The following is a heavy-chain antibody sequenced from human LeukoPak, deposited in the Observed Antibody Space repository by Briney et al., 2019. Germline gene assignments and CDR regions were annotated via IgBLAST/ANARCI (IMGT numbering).Heavy chain of an antibody. CDR1: GYSISSGYY. CDR3: ARGWGTRQPHSAAFDI. Sequence: PSETLSLTCTVSGYSISSGYYWGWIRQPPGKGLEWIGSISHTGSTYYNPSLKSRVTISVDTSKNQFSLKLSSVTAADTAVYYCARGWGTRQPHSAAFDIWGQGTMVTVSS. J-gene: IGHJ3*02. V-gene: IGHV4-38-2*02. D-gene: IGHD3-16*01. CDR2: ISHTGST.